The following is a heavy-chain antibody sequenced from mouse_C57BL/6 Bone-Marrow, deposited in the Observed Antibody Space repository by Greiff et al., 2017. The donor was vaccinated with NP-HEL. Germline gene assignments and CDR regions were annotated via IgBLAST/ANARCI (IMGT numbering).Heavy chain of an antibody. J-gene: IGHJ4*01. CDR2: INPNNGGT. D-gene: IGHD1-1*01. CDR3: ARFGKITTASYAMDD. V-gene: IGHV1-18*01. Sequence: VQLQQSGPELVKPGASVKIPCKASGYTFTDYNMDWVKQSHGKSLEWIGDINPNNGGTIYNQKFKGKATLTVDKSASTAYMELRSLTSEDTAVYYCARFGKITTASYAMDDWGQGTSVTVSS. CDR1: GYTFTDYN.